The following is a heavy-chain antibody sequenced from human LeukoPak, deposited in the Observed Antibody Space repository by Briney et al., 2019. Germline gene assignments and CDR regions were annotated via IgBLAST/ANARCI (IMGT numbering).Heavy chain of an antibody. V-gene: IGHV3-9*01. D-gene: IGHD3-10*01. CDR2: ISWNSGFI. CDR1: GFTFDDYA. CDR3: AREVTQSPYGSGSYFSYYYYYMDV. Sequence: GGSLRLSCAASGFTFDDYAMHWDRQAPGKVLEWVSGISWNSGFIGCADSVKGRFTISRDNAKNSLYLQMNSLRAEDTAVYYCAREVTQSPYGSGSYFSYYYYYMDVWGKGTTVTVSS. J-gene: IGHJ6*03.